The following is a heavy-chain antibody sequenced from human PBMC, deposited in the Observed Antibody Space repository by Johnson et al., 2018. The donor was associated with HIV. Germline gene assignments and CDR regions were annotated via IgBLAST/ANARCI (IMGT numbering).Heavy chain of an antibody. CDR2: ISYDGSNK. Sequence: QVQLVESGGGVVQPGRSLRLSCAASGFTFSSYAMHWVRQAPGKGLEWVAVISYDGSNKYYADSVKGRFTISRDNSKNTLYLQMNSLRTEDTAVYYCAKGPYGSGWHEMSHYTSDMAAFDIWGQGTMVTVSS. CDR3: AKGPYGSGWHEMSHYTSDMAAFDI. D-gene: IGHD6-19*01. J-gene: IGHJ3*02. CDR1: GFTFSSYA. V-gene: IGHV3-30-3*01.